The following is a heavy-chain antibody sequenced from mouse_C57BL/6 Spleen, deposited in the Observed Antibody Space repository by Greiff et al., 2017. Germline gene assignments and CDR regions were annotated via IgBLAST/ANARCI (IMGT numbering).Heavy chain of an antibody. CDR2: ISDGGSYT. CDR3: ARERGNSYFDY. V-gene: IGHV5-4*03. CDR1: GFTFSSYA. D-gene: IGHD2-1*01. J-gene: IGHJ2*01. Sequence: EVMLVESGGGLVKPGGSLKLSCAASGFTFSSYAMSWVRQTPEKRLEWVATISDGGSYTYYPDNVKGRFTISRDNAKNNLYLQMSHLKSEDTAMYYCARERGNSYFDYWGQGTTLTVSS.